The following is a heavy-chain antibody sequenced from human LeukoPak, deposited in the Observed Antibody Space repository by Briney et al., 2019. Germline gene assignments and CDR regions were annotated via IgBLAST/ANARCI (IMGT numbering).Heavy chain of an antibody. V-gene: IGHV3-74*01. CDR2: INSDGSAT. CDR3: AGRTSWYYGFDV. J-gene: IGHJ6*02. CDR1: GFPFGSYW. Sequence: PGGSLRLSCAASGFPFGSYWMHWVRQVPGKGLLWVSRINSDGSATIYADSVRGRFTISRDNAKNTLYLQMSSLRAEDTAVYYCAGRTSWYYGFDVWGQGTTVTVSS.